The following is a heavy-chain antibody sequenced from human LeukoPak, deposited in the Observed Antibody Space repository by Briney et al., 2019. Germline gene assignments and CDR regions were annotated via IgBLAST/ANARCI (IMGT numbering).Heavy chain of an antibody. CDR1: GGSISSYY. Sequence: PSETLSLTCTVSGGSISSYYWSWLRQPPGKGLEWIGYIYYSGGTSYNPSLKSRVTISVDTSKSQFSLRLSSVTAADTAVYYCAREGHIWFRELGNVWGKGTTVTVSS. J-gene: IGHJ6*04. D-gene: IGHD3-10*01. CDR2: IYYSGGT. CDR3: AREGHIWFRELGNV. V-gene: IGHV4-59*01.